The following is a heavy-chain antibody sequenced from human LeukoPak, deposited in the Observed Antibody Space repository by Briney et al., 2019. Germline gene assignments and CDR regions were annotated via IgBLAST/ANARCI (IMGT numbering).Heavy chain of an antibody. V-gene: IGHV3-21*01. D-gene: IGHD3-3*01. J-gene: IGHJ4*02. CDR2: ISSSSSYI. CDR3: ARVGLWGYDFWSGYFTSGYFDY. Sequence: PGGSLRLSCAASGFTFSSYWMSWVRQAPGKGLEWVSSISSSSSYIYYADSVKGRFTISRDNAKNSLYLQMNSLRAEDTAVYYCARVGLWGYDFWSGYFTSGYFDYWGQGTLVTVSS. CDR1: GFTFSSYW.